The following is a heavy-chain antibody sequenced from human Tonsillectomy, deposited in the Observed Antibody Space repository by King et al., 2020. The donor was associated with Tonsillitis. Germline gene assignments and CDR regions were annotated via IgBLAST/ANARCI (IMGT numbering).Heavy chain of an antibody. D-gene: IGHD2-2*01. Sequence: QLVQSGAEVKKPGSSVKVSCQASGGTFISYAISWVRQAPGQGLEWMGGIIPIFCTANYAQKFHGRVTITADESTSTAYMELSSLRSEDTAVYYCARAIVVVPAAMGYFDCWGQGTLVTVSS. CDR3: ARAIVVVPAAMGYFDC. V-gene: IGHV1-69*12. J-gene: IGHJ4*02. CDR2: IIPIFCTA. CDR1: GGTFISYA.